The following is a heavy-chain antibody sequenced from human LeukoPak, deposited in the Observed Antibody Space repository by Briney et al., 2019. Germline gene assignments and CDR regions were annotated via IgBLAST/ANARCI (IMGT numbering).Heavy chain of an antibody. Sequence: GGSLRLSCAASGFTVSSNYMSWVRQAPGKGLEWASVIYSGGSTYYADSVKGRFTISRDNSKNTLYLQMNSLRAEDTAVYYCARGYSSSWWDFDYWGQGTLVTVSS. CDR2: IYSGGST. V-gene: IGHV3-53*01. D-gene: IGHD6-13*01. J-gene: IGHJ4*02. CDR1: GFTVSSNY. CDR3: ARGYSSSWWDFDY.